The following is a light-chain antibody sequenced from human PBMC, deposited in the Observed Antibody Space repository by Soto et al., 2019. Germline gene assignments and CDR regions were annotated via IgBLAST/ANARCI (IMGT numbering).Light chain of an antibody. CDR3: QQYGSSPSWT. CDR2: GAS. CDR1: QSVSSSY. J-gene: IGKJ1*01. Sequence: EIVLTQSPGTLSLSPGERATLSCRASQSVSSSYLAWYQQRPGQAPRLLIYGASNRATGIPDRFSGSGSGTVFPLTISRLEPEDFAVYYCQQYGSSPSWTFGQGTKVEIK. V-gene: IGKV3-20*01.